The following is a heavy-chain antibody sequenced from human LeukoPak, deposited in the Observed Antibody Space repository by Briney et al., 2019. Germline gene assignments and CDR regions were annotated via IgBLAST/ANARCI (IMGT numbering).Heavy chain of an antibody. CDR3: AREPYCSSTSCYEEWGAFDI. V-gene: IGHV4-4*07. D-gene: IGHD2-2*01. CDR2: IYTSGST. Sequence: SETLSLTCTVSGGSISSYYWSWIRQPAGKGLEWIGRIYTSGSTNYNPSLKSRVTMSVDTSKNQFSLKLSSVTAADTAVYYCAREPYCSSTSCYEEWGAFDIWGQGTMVTVSS. J-gene: IGHJ3*02. CDR1: GGSISSYY.